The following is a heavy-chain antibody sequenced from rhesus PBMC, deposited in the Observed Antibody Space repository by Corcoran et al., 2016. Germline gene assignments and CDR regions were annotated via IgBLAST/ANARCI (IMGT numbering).Heavy chain of an antibody. J-gene: IGHJ4*01. CDR2: IYGSSGST. CDR1: GGSISGGFD. D-gene: IGHD5-12*01. CDR3: ARRDNYSFDY. V-gene: IGHV4-76*01. Sequence: QVQLQESGPGLVKPSETLSLTCAVSGGSISGGFDWRWIRQPPGKGLEWIGYIYGSSGSTNYNPSLKNRVTISKDTSKNQFSLKLSSVTAADTAVYYCARRDNYSFDYWGQGVLVTVSS.